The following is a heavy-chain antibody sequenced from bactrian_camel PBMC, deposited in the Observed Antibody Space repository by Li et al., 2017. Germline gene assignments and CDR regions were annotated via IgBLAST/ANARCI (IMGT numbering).Heavy chain of an antibody. J-gene: IGHJ6*01. D-gene: IGHD3*01. CDR3: AAARWGVCLEPVPVAPDFPY. CDR2: IYAAGGST. V-gene: IGHV3S1*01. Sequence: HVQLVESGGGLVQPGGSLGLSCAASGYSRFCMGWFRQAPGKEREWIAAIYAAGGSTFYADSVKGRFIISQDNAERRTLYLQMNSLKNADTATYYCAAARWGVCLEPVPVAPDFPYWGQGTQVTVS. CDR1: GYSRFC.